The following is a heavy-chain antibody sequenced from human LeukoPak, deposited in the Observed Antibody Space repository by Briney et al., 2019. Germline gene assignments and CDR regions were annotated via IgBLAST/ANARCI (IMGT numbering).Heavy chain of an antibody. D-gene: IGHD3-9*01. Sequence: ASVKVSYKASGYTFTGYYMHWVRQAPGQGLEWMGWINPNSGGTNYAQKFQGRVTMTRDTSISTAYMELSRLRSDDTAVYYCARDHYDILTGYSDAFDIWGQGTMVTVSS. CDR3: ARDHYDILTGYSDAFDI. CDR2: INPNSGGT. J-gene: IGHJ3*02. CDR1: GYTFTGYY. V-gene: IGHV1-2*02.